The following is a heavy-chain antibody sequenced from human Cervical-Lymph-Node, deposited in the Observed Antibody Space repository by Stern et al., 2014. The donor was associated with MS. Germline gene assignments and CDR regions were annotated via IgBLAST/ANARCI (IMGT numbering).Heavy chain of an antibody. CDR1: GGIFSSYA. D-gene: IGHD5-18*01. CDR2: IIPIFGTA. CDR3: ARGYSYDLSYYYYAMDV. Sequence: VQLVQSGAEVKKPGSSVKVSCKASGGIFSSYAISWVRQAPGQGLEWMGGIIPIFGTANYAQKFQGRVTITADESTNTAYMELSSLRSDDTAIYYCARGYSYDLSYYYYAMDVCGQGTTVTVSS. J-gene: IGHJ6*02. V-gene: IGHV1-69*01.